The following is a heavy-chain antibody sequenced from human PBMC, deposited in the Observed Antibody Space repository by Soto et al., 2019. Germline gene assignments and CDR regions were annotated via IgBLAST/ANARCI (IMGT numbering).Heavy chain of an antibody. CDR3: ASELPYIYEILTGHFDH. V-gene: IGHV4-4*07. Sequence: QVQLQESGPGLVKPPETLSLTCTVSGGSMSNYYWSWIRQPAGKGLEWIGRIYTTGSTHYNPSLKSRVTLSIDMSKNQFSLKLNSVNAADTAVYYCASELPYIYEILTGHFDHWGQGTPVNVTA. D-gene: IGHD3-9*01. J-gene: IGHJ4*02. CDR2: IYTTGST. CDR1: GGSMSNYY.